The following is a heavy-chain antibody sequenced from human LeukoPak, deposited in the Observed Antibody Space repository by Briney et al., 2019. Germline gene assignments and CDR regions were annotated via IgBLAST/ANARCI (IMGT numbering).Heavy chain of an antibody. J-gene: IGHJ4*02. D-gene: IGHD3-16*01. CDR2: IYSDGIT. Sequence: PGGSLRLSCAASGFTFSTYAMAWVRQAPRKGLEWVSVIYSDGITYYADSVKGRFTISRDNSKNTVYLQMNCLRAEDTAVYYCARDLGPGFDYWGQGSLVTVSS. CDR3: ARDLGPGFDY. V-gene: IGHV3-53*01. CDR1: GFTFSTYA.